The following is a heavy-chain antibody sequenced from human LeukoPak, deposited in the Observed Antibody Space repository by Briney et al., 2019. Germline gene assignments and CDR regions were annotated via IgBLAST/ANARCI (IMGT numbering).Heavy chain of an antibody. V-gene: IGHV4-30-4*08. Sequence: SETLSLTCTVSGGSISSGDYYWSWIRQPPGKGLEWIGYIYYSGSTYCNPSLKSRVTISVDTSKNQFSLKLSSVTAADTAVYYCAREQRRYCSSTSCYAFDIWGQGTMVTVSS. J-gene: IGHJ3*02. CDR2: IYYSGST. CDR1: GGSISSGDYY. CDR3: AREQRRYCSSTSCYAFDI. D-gene: IGHD2-2*01.